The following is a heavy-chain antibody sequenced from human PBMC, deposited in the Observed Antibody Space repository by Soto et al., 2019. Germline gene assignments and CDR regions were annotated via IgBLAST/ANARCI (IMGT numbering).Heavy chain of an antibody. CDR1: GFTFSTYA. V-gene: IGHV3-23*01. Sequence: EVQLLESGGGLVQPGGSLRLSCAASGFTFSTYAMNWVRQAPGKGLEWVSGISGSGDSTYYADSVKGRFTVSRDNSKKTLYPQMNSLRGEDTAVFYCAKERSSGWSFDYWGQGTLVTVSP. D-gene: IGHD6-19*01. CDR3: AKERSSGWSFDY. J-gene: IGHJ4*02. CDR2: ISGSGDST.